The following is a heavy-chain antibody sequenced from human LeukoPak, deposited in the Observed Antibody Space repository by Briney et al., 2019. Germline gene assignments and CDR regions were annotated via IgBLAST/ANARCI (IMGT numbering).Heavy chain of an antibody. CDR3: AKIDDYGDYALDLFDY. J-gene: IGHJ4*02. Sequence: GGSLRFSCAASGFTFSSSAMSWVRQAPGKGLEWVSAISNNGGYTYYADSVQGRFTISRDNSKSTLCLQMNSLRAEDTAVYYCAKIDDYGDYALDLFDYWGQGTLVTVSS. CDR2: ISNNGGYT. D-gene: IGHD4-17*01. V-gene: IGHV3-23*01. CDR1: GFTFSSSA.